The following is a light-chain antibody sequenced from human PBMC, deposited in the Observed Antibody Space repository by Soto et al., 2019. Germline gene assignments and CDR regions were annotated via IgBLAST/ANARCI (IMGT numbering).Light chain of an antibody. V-gene: IGLV1-51*01. Sequence: QSVLTQPPSVSAAPGQKVTISCSGSSSNIGGNSVSWYQQLPGTAPKLLIYDDNKRPSGIPDRFSGSKSGTSATLGISGLRAEDEADYYCSSYTNNGAPVFGTGTKVTVL. CDR1: SSNIGGNS. CDR3: SSYTNNGAPV. CDR2: DDN. J-gene: IGLJ1*01.